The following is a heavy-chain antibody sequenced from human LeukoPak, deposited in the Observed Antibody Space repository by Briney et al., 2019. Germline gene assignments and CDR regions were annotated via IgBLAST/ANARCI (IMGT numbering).Heavy chain of an antibody. D-gene: IGHD2-8*01. J-gene: IGHJ4*02. V-gene: IGHV1-18*01. CDR1: GYTFTSYG. Sequence: ASVKVSCKASGYTFTSYGISWVRQAPGQGLEWMGWISAYNGNTNYAQKLQGRVTMTTDTSTSTAYMELRSLRSDDTVVYYCARPPRCTNGVCYKFLDYWGQGTLVTVSS. CDR3: ARPPRCTNGVCYKFLDY. CDR2: ISAYNGNT.